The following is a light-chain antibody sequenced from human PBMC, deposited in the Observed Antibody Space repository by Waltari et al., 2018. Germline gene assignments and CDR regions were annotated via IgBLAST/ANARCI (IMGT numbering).Light chain of an antibody. CDR3: QQYYSYPRT. V-gene: IGKV1-8*01. J-gene: IGKJ1*01. Sequence: IQMTQSPSSFSASTGDRVTITCRASQGISSYLAWYQQKPGKAPKLLIYAASTLQSGVPSRFSGSGSGTDFTLTISCLQSEDFATYYCQQYYSYPRTFGQGTKVEIK. CDR2: AAS. CDR1: QGISSY.